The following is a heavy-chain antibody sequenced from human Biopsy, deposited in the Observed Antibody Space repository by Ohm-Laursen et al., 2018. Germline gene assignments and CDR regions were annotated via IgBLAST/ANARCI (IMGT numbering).Heavy chain of an antibody. V-gene: IGHV1-69*01. Sequence: GSSVKVSCKVSGGTLINYAISWVRQAPGQGLEWMGGIIPMFGTANYAQMFQGRVTISADESTSTSYMELSSLTTEDTAIYYCARGPHSGSHSCFDYWGRGTLVTVSS. CDR2: IIPMFGTA. CDR3: ARGPHSGSHSCFDY. D-gene: IGHD1-26*01. CDR1: GGTLINYA. J-gene: IGHJ4*02.